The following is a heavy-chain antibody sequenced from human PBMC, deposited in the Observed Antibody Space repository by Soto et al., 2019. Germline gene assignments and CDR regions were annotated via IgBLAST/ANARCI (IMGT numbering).Heavy chain of an antibody. CDR1: GASISRSPYC. Sequence: PSETLSLTCTVSGASISRSPYCWACIRQPPGKGLEWVGSLCYSGNYYRPSLKRRVTISVDTSKNQLSLNLSSVTAADTAIYYCARRAPEGYGPWGQGTLVTVSS. J-gene: IGHJ5*02. CDR3: ARRAPEGYGP. V-gene: IGHV4-39*01. CDR2: LCYSGN.